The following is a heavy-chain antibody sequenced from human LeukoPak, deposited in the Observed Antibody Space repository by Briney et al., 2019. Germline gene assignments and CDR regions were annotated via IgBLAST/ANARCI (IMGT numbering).Heavy chain of an antibody. CDR3: AREVVLSTSAWFEY. Sequence: GGSLRLSCAVSGFTFSSYRMSWVRQAPGKGLEWVANIKEDGTEKYYQDSVKGRFTISRDNAKNSLYLQMNSLRAEDTAVYYCAREVVLSTSAWFEYWGQGTLVTVSS. CDR1: GFTFSSYR. J-gene: IGHJ4*02. V-gene: IGHV3-7*01. CDR2: IKEDGTEK. D-gene: IGHD3-22*01.